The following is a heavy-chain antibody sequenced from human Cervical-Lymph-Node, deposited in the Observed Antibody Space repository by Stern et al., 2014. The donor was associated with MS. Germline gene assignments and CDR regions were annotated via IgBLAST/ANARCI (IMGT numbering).Heavy chain of an antibody. CDR2: IRSTVNAK. Sequence: VQLVESGGGFVKPGRSLRLSCAAPGLTFSAYYMSWIRQAPGKWMEWSSSIRSTVNAKYSPDSLRGRLTISRDDAKSSGYLQIDSLGAADTAVYYCATSLGTYGGNPFDDWGQGTLVTVSS. CDR3: ATSLGTYGGNPFDD. J-gene: IGHJ4*02. CDR1: GLTFSAYY. V-gene: IGHV3-11*01. D-gene: IGHD4-23*01.